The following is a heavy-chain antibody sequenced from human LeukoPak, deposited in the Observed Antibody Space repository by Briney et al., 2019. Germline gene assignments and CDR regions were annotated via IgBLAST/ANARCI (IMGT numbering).Heavy chain of an antibody. CDR1: GGSISTYY. D-gene: IGHD5-24*01. Sequence: SETLSLTCTVSGGSISTYYWSWIRQPAGKGLEWVGRIYTSGSTNYNPSLKSRVTMSIDTSKNQFSLKVTSVTAADTAVYYCARGGDGYTLRYWGQGALVTVSS. J-gene: IGHJ4*02. CDR3: ARGGDGYTLRY. V-gene: IGHV4-4*07. CDR2: IYTSGST.